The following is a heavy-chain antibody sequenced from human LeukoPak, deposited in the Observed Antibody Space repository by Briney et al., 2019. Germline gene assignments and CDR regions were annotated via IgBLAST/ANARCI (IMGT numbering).Heavy chain of an antibody. CDR1: GYSISSGFY. D-gene: IGHD4-11*01. V-gene: IGHV4-38-2*02. J-gene: IGHJ4*02. CDR2: FYHSGST. CDR3: ARGSYSDYVINY. Sequence: SETLSLTCTVSGYSISSGFYWGWIRQPPGKGLEWVGTFYHSGSTHYNPSLKSRVIISVDMSKNQFSLKLSSVTVADTAVYYCARGSYSDYVINYWGQGTLVIVSS.